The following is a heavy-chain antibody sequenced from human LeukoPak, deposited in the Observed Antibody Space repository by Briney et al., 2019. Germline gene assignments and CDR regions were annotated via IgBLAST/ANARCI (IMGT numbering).Heavy chain of an antibody. D-gene: IGHD5-18*01. CDR2: ISGSGGST. CDR3: TKGTIWLPFDY. Sequence: PGGSLRLSCAASGFTFSNYAISWARQAPGKGLEWVSAISGSGGSTYYADSVKGRFTISRGNSKNTLYLQMNSLRAEDTAVYYCTKGTIWLPFDYWGQGTLVTVSS. V-gene: IGHV3-23*01. CDR1: GFTFSNYA. J-gene: IGHJ4*02.